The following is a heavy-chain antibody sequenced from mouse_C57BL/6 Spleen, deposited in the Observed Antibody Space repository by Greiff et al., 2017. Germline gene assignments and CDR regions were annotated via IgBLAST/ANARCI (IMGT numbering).Heavy chain of an antibody. V-gene: IGHV14-4*01. J-gene: IGHJ2*01. CDR2: IDPENGDT. CDR3: TTEGYDVGGP. Sequence: EVKLVESGAELVRPGASVKLSCTASGFNIKDDYMHWVKQRPEQGLEWIGWIDPENGDTEYASKFQGKATITADTSSNTAYLQLSSLTSEDTAVYYCTTEGYDVGGPWGQGTTLTVSS. D-gene: IGHD2-2*01. CDR1: GFNIKDDY.